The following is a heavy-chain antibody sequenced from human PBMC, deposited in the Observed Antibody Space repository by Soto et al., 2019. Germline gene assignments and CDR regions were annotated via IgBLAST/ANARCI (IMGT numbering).Heavy chain of an antibody. V-gene: IGHV1-8*01. Sequence: ASVKVSCKASGYIFTSFGLNWVRQATGQGPEWMGWMNPDTGHAGYAQKFQGRVTMTSNTSISTAYMILSSLRSEDTAVYYCVRGIPANGAPSTWFYPLAQRTLVTVSS. CDR1: GYIFTSFG. D-gene: IGHD2-21*01. J-gene: IGHJ5*02. CDR3: VRGIPANGAPSTWFYP. CDR2: MNPDTGHA.